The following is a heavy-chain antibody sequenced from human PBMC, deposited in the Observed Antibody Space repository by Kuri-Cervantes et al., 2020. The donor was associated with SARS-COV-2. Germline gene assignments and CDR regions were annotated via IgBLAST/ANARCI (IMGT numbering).Heavy chain of an antibody. CDR1: GFTFGAYA. D-gene: IGHD3-10*01. V-gene: IGHV3-49*04. CDR2: IRSKAYGGTT. Sequence: GGSLRPPCRAFGFTFGAYAMSWVRQAPGKGLEWVGCIRSKAYGGTTEYAAYVKGKFTISRDESKSIAYLQMNSLKTEDTDVYYCTRDKNAGFGEPNDYWGQGTLVTVSS. CDR3: TRDKNAGFGEPNDY. J-gene: IGHJ4*02.